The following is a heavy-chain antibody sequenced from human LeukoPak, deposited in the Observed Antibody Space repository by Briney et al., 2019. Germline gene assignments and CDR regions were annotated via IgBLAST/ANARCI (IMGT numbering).Heavy chain of an antibody. CDR2: IIPILGIA. V-gene: IGHV1-69*04. CDR1: GGTFSSYA. D-gene: IGHD3-10*01. CDR3: ASGVWFGDSSFDY. Sequence: VASVKVSCRASGGTFSSYAISWVRQPPGQGLEWMGRIIPILGIASYAQKFQGRGAITRDPSTTTGYMELSSRRSEETAVHYCASGVWFGDSSFDYWGQGTLVTVSS. J-gene: IGHJ4*02.